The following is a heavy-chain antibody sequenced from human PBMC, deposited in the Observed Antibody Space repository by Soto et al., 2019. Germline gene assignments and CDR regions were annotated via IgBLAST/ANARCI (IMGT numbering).Heavy chain of an antibody. J-gene: IGHJ4*02. V-gene: IGHV4-59*08. CDR2: IYYSGST. D-gene: IGHD6-13*01. CDR3: AGLRQQLDKNFDY. CDR1: GGSISSYY. Sequence: PSETLSLTCTVSGGSISSYYWSWIRQPPGKGLEWIGYIYYSGSTNSNPSLKSRVTISVDTSKNQFSLKLSSVTAADTAVYYCAGLRQQLDKNFDYWGQGTLVTVSS.